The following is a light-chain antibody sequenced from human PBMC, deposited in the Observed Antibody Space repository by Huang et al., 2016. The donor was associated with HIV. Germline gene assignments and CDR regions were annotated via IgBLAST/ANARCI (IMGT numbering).Light chain of an antibody. Sequence: DIVMTQSPDSLAVSLGERATINGKSSQSVFHSSFNQNYLAWYQQKPGQPPKLLIYWASSRQSGVPDRFSGSGSGTDFTLTISSLQAEDVAVYYCQQYHNTPRTFGQGTKLEIK. CDR3: QQYHNTPRT. J-gene: IGKJ2*01. CDR2: WAS. CDR1: QSVFHSSFNQNY. V-gene: IGKV4-1*01.